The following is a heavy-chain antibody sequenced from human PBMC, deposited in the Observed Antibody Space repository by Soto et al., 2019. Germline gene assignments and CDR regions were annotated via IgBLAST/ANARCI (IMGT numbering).Heavy chain of an antibody. CDR1: GYTFTSYG. CDR3: ARGHRHIVVVTAPRGAFDI. J-gene: IGHJ3*02. D-gene: IGHD2-21*02. CDR2: MNPNSGNT. V-gene: IGHV1-8*01. Sequence: ASVKVSCKASGYTFTSYGINWVRQATGQGLEWMGWMNPNSGNTGYAQKFQGRVTMTRNTSISTAYMELSSLRSEDTAVYYCARGHRHIVVVTAPRGAFDIWGQGTMVTVSS.